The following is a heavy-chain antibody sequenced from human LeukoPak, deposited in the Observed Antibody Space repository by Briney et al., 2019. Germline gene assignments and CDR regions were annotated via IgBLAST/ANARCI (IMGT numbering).Heavy chain of an antibody. D-gene: IGHD3-10*01. Sequence: SETLSLTCAVYGGSFSGYYWSWIRQPPGKGLEWIGEINHSGSTNYNPSLKSRVTISVDTSKNQFSLKLSSVTAADTAVYYCARGGHSTVRGGWFDPWGQGTLVTVSS. CDR3: ARGGHSTVRGGWFDP. CDR1: GGSFSGYY. V-gene: IGHV4-34*01. CDR2: INHSGST. J-gene: IGHJ5*02.